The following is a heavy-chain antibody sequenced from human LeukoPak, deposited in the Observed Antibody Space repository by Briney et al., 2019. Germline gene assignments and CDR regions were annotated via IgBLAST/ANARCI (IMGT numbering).Heavy chain of an antibody. CDR1: GYNFTNSW. Sequence: GESLKISCKGSGYNFTNSWIAWVRQMPGKGLEWMGIIYAGVSDTTYSPSFQGQVTISADKSISTAYLQWSSLKASDTAMYYCARRPVGFGQYYFDYWGQGTLVT. J-gene: IGHJ4*02. CDR2: IYAGVSDT. CDR3: ARRPVGFGQYYFDY. D-gene: IGHD3/OR15-3a*01. V-gene: IGHV5-51*01.